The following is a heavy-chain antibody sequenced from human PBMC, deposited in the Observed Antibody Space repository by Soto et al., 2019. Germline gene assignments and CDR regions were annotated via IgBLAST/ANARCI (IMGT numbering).Heavy chain of an antibody. CDR1: GFTFSSYG. V-gene: IGHV3-30*18. Sequence: GGSLRLSCAASGFTFSSYGMHWVRQAPGKGLEWVAVISYDGSNKYYADSVKGRFTISRDNSKNTLYLQMNSLRAEDTAVYYCAKDRKGKMVEWLTGDYYYYGMDVWGQGTTVTVSS. J-gene: IGHJ6*02. D-gene: IGHD3-3*01. CDR2: ISYDGSNK. CDR3: AKDRKGKMVEWLTGDYYYYGMDV.